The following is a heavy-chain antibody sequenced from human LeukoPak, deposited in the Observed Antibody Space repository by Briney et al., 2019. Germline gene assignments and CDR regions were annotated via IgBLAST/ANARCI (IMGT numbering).Heavy chain of an antibody. J-gene: IGHJ4*02. CDR1: GFTFSSYW. D-gene: IGHD2-2*01. CDR2: INSDGSST. CDR3: ARDQAYCSSTSCYRYFDY. Sequence: PGGSLRLSCAASGFTFSSYWMHWVRQAPGKGLVWVSRINSDGSSTNYADSVKGRFTISRDNAKNTLYLQMNSLRAEDTAVYYRARDQAYCSSTSCYRYFDYWGQGTLVTVSS. V-gene: IGHV3-74*01.